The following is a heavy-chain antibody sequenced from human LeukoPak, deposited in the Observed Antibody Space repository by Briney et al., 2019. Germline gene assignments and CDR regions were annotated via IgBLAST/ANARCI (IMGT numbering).Heavy chain of an antibody. D-gene: IGHD2-2*01. CDR3: AKDPGYCSSTSCYYFDY. V-gene: IGHV3-23*01. J-gene: IGHJ4*02. Sequence: GGSLRLSCAASGFTFSSYAMRSVRQAPGKGLEWVSAISGSGGSTYYADSVKGRFTISRDNSKNTLYLQMNSLRAEDTAVYYCAKDPGYCSSTSCYYFDYWGQGTLVTVSS. CDR1: GFTFSSYA. CDR2: ISGSGGST.